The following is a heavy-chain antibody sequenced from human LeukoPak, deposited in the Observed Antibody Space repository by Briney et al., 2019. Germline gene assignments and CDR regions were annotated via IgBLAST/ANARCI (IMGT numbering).Heavy chain of an antibody. D-gene: IGHD3-10*01. V-gene: IGHV3-33*08. CDR3: ARVGSGSYYQDY. Sequence: GGSLRLSCAASGFTFSSYGMHWVRQAPGKGLEWVAVIWNDGSNKYYADPVKGRFTISRDNSKNTLYLQMNSLRAEDTAVYYCARVGSGSYYQDYWGQGTLVTVSS. CDR2: IWNDGSNK. CDR1: GFTFSSYG. J-gene: IGHJ4*02.